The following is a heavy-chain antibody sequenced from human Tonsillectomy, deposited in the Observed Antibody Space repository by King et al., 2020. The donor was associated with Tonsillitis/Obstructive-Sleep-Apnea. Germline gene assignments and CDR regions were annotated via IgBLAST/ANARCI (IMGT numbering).Heavy chain of an antibody. J-gene: IGHJ4*02. CDR1: GGSISSGGYY. Sequence: VQLQESGPGLVKPSQTLSLTCTVSGGSISSGGYYWSWIRQHPGQGLEWIGYIYYSGSTYYNPSLKSRVTISVDTSKNQFSLKLSSVTAADTAVYYCARDNPPYCSGGSCYSGEIDYWGQGTLVTVSS. CDR3: ARDNPPYCSGGSCYSGEIDY. V-gene: IGHV4-31*03. CDR2: IYYSGST. D-gene: IGHD2-15*01.